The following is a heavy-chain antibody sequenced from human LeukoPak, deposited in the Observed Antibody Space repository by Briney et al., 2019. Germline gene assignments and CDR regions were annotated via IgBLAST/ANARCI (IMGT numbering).Heavy chain of an antibody. CDR3: ARVYQGVSLFDGIDY. CDR2: TYSGDTT. Sequence: GGSLRLSCAAFGFIVRSNHINWVRQAPGKGLEWVSITYSGDTTYYADSVKGRFIISRDDSKNTLSLQMNDLRAEDTAVYYCARVYQGVSLFDGIDYWGQGTLVTVSS. V-gene: IGHV3-66*01. D-gene: IGHD3-10*01. J-gene: IGHJ4*02. CDR1: GFIVRSNH.